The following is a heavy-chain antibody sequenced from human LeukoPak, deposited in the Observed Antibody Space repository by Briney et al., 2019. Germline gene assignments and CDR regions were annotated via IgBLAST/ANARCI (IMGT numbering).Heavy chain of an antibody. V-gene: IGHV3-23*01. D-gene: IGHD4-17*01. J-gene: IGHJ4*02. CDR3: AKEARGMNGDYFDY. CDR2: ISGSGGST. CDR1: EFTFNNFA. Sequence: GGSLRLSCVGSEFTFNNFAINWVRQAPGKGLEWVSAISGSGGSTYYADSVKGRFTISRDNSKNTLYLQMNSLRAEDTAVYYCAKEARGMNGDYFDYWGQGTLVTVSS.